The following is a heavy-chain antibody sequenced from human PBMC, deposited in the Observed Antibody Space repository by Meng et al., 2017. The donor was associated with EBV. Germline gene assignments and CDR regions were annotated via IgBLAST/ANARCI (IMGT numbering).Heavy chain of an antibody. D-gene: IGHD3-10*01. CDR2: LIPMSGAP. Sequence: VQVVESGAEVKKPGSSVTVSCKTSGGTFTSDAISWVRQAPGQGLEWMRGLIPMSGAPNYAQKFQGRITITADESTSTHYMDLSSLRSEDTAVYYCASESGRGYTPDYWGQGTLVTVSS. CDR3: ASESGRGYTPDY. V-gene: IGHV1-69*01. J-gene: IGHJ4*02. CDR1: GGTFTSDA.